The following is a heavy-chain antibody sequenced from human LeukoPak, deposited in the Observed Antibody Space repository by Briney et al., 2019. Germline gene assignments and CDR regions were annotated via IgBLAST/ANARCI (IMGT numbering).Heavy chain of an antibody. CDR2: INPNSCGT. D-gene: IGHD3-10*01. Sequence: ASVKVSCKASGYTFTGYYMHWVRQAPLQGLDWMGWINPNSCGTNYAQKFQGTVTMISDTSINPAYMELSRLRSDDTALYYFAKTRLRITMVRGAAQVFDPWGQGTLVTVSS. CDR1: GYTFTGYY. V-gene: IGHV1-2*02. CDR3: AKTRLRITMVRGAAQVFDP. J-gene: IGHJ5*02.